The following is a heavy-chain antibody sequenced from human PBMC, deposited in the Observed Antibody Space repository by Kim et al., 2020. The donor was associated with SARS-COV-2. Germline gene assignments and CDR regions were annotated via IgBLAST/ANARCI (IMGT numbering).Heavy chain of an antibody. CDR2: IYYSGST. Sequence: SETLSLTCTVSGGSISSYYWSWIRQPPGKGLEWIGYIYYSGSTNYNPSLKSRVTISVDTSKNQFSLKLSSVTAADTAVYYCARGLRSPWYFDLWGRGTLVTVSS. CDR1: GGSISSYY. CDR3: ARGLRSPWYFDL. V-gene: IGHV4-59*01. J-gene: IGHJ2*01.